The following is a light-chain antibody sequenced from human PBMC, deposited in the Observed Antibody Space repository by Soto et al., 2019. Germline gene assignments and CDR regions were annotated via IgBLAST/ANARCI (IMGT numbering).Light chain of an antibody. CDR3: HQYGSSPGK. V-gene: IGKV3-20*01. CDR2: GAS. CDR1: QRVSSSY. Sequence: EIELAQSTGTRSLSQGERATLSCRASQRVSSSYLAWYQQEPGQAPRLVIYGASSRATGIPDRVSGSGSETDFPLTIIRLDLEDSAPYYSHQYGSSPGKFGQGTQ. J-gene: IGKJ1*01.